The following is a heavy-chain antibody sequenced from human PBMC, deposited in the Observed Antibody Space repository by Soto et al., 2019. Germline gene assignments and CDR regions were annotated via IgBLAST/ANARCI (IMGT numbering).Heavy chain of an antibody. D-gene: IGHD3-3*01. CDR2: VNHSGRP. J-gene: IGHJ6*01. Sequence: QAHLQQWGPGLLKPSGTLSLTCGVSGSLPAGLHSTRFCTWLRQTPGKGLEGIGEVNHSGRPNYIPSLKSRVTMSFDTSKNQFSLNLTSVPGAGTAVYYCARARFPQWSQDYYGVDDWGQGTTVAVSS. CDR3: ARARFPQWSQDYYGVDD. V-gene: IGHV4-34*01. CDR1: GSLPAGLHSTRF.